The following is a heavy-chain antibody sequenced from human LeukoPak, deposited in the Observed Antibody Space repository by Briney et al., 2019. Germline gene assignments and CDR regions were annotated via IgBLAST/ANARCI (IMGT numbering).Heavy chain of an antibody. J-gene: IGHJ4*02. CDR3: AKVGEITHIVVVTDDHFDY. CDR2: ISGSGGST. V-gene: IGHV3-23*01. CDR1: GFTFSSYA. Sequence: GGSLRLSCAASGFTFSSYAMSWVRQAPGKGLEWVSAISGSGGSTYYADSVKGRFTISRDNSKNTLYLQINSLRAEDTAVYYCAKVGEITHIVVVTDDHFDYWGQGTLVTVSS. D-gene: IGHD2-21*02.